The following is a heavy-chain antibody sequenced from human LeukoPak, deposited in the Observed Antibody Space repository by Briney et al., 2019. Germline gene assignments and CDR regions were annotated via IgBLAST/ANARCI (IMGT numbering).Heavy chain of an antibody. D-gene: IGHD4-17*01. CDR2: INHSGST. J-gene: IGHJ6*02. CDR1: GGSFSGYY. Sequence: PSETLSLTCAVYGGSFSGYYWSWIRQPPGKGLEWIGEINHSGSTNYNPSLKSRVTISVDTSKNQFSLKLSSVTAADTAVYYCARFPYGDKYYGMDVWGQGTTVTVSS. CDR3: ARFPYGDKYYGMDV. V-gene: IGHV4-34*01.